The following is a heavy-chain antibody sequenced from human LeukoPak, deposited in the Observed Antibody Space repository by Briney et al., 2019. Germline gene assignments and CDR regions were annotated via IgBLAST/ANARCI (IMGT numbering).Heavy chain of an antibody. D-gene: IGHD2/OR15-2a*01. J-gene: IGHJ4*02. CDR2: TSRSAVST. Sequence: PGGSLSLSASASGFTFSDYYMSRHPQGPGKGLEWLSYTSRSAVSTHYADSVKGRFTISRDNAKNSLYLQMNSLRAEDTAVYYCGRDFRDRSMPIDYWGQGTLVTVSS. V-gene: IGHV3-11*01. CDR3: GRDFRDRSMPIDY. CDR1: GFTFSDYY.